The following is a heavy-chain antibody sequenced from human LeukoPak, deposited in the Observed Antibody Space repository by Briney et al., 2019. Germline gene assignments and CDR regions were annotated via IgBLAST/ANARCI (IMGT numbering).Heavy chain of an antibody. Sequence: SGGSLRLSCAASGFTFSSYNMNWVRQAPGKGLEWVSSISSSSSYIYYADSVKGRFTISRDSAKNSLYLQMNSLRDEDTAVYYCERISVQGYPDYYYYMAVWGKGKRVTVSS. J-gene: IGHJ6*03. D-gene: IGHD3-16*02. V-gene: IGHV3-21*01. CDR3: ERISVQGYPDYYYYMAV. CDR1: GFTFSSYN. CDR2: ISSSSSYI.